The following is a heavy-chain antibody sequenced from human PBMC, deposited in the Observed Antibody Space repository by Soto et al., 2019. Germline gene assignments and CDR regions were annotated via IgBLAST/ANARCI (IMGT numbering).Heavy chain of an antibody. J-gene: IGHJ4*01. V-gene: IGHV1-2*04. D-gene: IGHD6-6*01. CDR1: GYIFPDYY. CDR3: ARGEQLVHFDS. CDR2: INPNGGGT. Sequence: ASVKVSCKASGYIFPDYYVHWVRQAPGEGLEWTGRINPNGGGTNYAQKFEGWVTMTTDTSISTAYMELSRLNFDDTAVYYCARGEQLVHFDSWGQGTLVTVSS.